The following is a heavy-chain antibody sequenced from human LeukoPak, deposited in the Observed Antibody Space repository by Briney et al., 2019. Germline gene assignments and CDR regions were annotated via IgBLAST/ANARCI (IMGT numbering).Heavy chain of an antibody. CDR2: INPNSDGT. J-gene: IGHJ6*02. CDR1: GYTFTGYY. CDR3: ARDLRITMVRGDSPGGMDV. Sequence: ASVKVSCKASGYTFTGYYMHWVRQAPGQGLEWMGWINPNSDGTNYAQKFQGWVTMTRDTSISTAYMELSRLRSDDTAVYYCARDLRITMVRGDSPGGMDVWGQGTTVTVSS. D-gene: IGHD3-10*01. V-gene: IGHV1-2*04.